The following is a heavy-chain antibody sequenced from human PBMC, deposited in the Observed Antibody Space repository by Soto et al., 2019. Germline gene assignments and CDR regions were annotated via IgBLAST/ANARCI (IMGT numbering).Heavy chain of an antibody. D-gene: IGHD6-6*01. J-gene: IGHJ3*02. CDR3: ATPYSSSSRDAFDI. V-gene: IGHV3-23*01. CDR1: GFNFNRQA. CDR2: ISGSGGST. Sequence: GFPKLPRSTSGFNFNRQALSWVPQAPGKGLEWVSAISGSGGSTYYADSVKGRFTISRDNSKNTLYLQMNSLRAEDTAVYYCATPYSSSSRDAFDIWGQGTMVTVSS.